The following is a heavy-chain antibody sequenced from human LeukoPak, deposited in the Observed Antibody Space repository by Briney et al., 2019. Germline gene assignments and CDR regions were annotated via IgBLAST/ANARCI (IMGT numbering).Heavy chain of an antibody. Sequence: SETLSLTCTVSGGTISSYYWSWIRQPPGKGLEWIGYIFYTGSTKYNPSVKSRVTISVDTSENQISLRLRSVTAADTAVYYCARRDYYDTTWMGWYFDLWGRGTLVTVSS. CDR2: IFYTGST. CDR1: GGTISSYY. V-gene: IGHV4-59*08. D-gene: IGHD3-22*01. J-gene: IGHJ2*01. CDR3: ARRDYYDTTWMGWYFDL.